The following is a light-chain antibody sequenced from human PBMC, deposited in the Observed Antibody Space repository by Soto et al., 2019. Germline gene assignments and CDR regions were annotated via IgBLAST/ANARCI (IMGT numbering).Light chain of an antibody. V-gene: IGKV1-5*03. J-gene: IGKJ2*01. CDR2: KAS. CDR3: QQYNSYPRYT. Sequence: DIQMTQSPSTLSASVGDRVTITCRASQSISSWLAWYQQKPGKAPKLLIYKASSLESGVPSRFSGSGSGTECTLTISSLQPDDFATYYCQQYNSYPRYTFGQGTKLEIK. CDR1: QSISSW.